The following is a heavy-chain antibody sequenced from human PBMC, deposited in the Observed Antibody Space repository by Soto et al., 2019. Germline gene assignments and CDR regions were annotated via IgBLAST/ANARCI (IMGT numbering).Heavy chain of an antibody. CDR1: GFTLSDHT. J-gene: IGHJ4*02. D-gene: IGHD6-13*01. Sequence: PGGSLRLSCAASGFTLSDHTMNWVRQAPGKGLEWVAVISYDGSNKYYADSVKGRFTISRDNSKNTLYLQMNSLRAEDTAVYYCAKDREGGSGQLVAHWGQGTLVTVSS. V-gene: IGHV3-30*04. CDR3: AKDREGGSGQLVAH. CDR2: ISYDGSNK.